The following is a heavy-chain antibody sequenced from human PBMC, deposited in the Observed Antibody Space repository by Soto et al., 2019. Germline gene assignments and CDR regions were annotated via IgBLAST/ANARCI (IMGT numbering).Heavy chain of an antibody. Sequence: EVQLVESGGGLIQPGGSLRLSCAVSGFTVSNNYMSWVRQAPGKGLEGVSVIYSGGYTAYGDSVKGRFTISRDNSKTTLYLQIKSGGPPAPAVYFWATLPGGVGYWGQGTLVTVSS. CDR1: GFTVSNNY. CDR2: IYSGGYT. V-gene: IGHV3-53*01. D-gene: IGHD1-26*01. CDR3: ATLPGGVGY. J-gene: IGHJ4*02.